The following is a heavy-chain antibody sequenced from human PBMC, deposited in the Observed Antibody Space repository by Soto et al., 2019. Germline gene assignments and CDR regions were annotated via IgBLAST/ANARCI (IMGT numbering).Heavy chain of an antibody. V-gene: IGHV4-4*07. CDR2: IYTSGNT. Sequence: SETLSLTCTVSGGSISNYYWSWIRQPAGKGLEWIGRIYTSGNTNYNPSLKGRVTMSVDMSKSQFSPKLSSVAAADTAVYYCARDDNGENGRAFDPWGQGTLVTVSS. CDR3: ARDDNGENGRAFDP. D-gene: IGHD4-17*01. CDR1: GGSISNYY. J-gene: IGHJ5*02.